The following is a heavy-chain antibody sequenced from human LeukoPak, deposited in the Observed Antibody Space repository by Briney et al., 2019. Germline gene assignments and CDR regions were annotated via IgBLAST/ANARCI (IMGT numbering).Heavy chain of an antibody. Sequence: PGGSLRLSCAASGFTFSSYAMSWVRQAPGKGLEWVSAISGSGGSTYYADSVKGRFTISRDNSKNTLYLQMNSLRAEDTAVYYCAKDRGGGSSGGGYYFDYWGQGTLVTVSS. CDR3: AKDRGGGSSGGGYYFDY. D-gene: IGHD3-10*01. V-gene: IGHV3-23*01. J-gene: IGHJ4*02. CDR2: ISGSGGST. CDR1: GFTFSSYA.